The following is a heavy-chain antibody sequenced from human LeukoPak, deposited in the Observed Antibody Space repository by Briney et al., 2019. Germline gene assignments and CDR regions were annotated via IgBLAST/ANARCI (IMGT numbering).Heavy chain of an antibody. CDR3: TTEGLIVGAPYYYMDV. CDR2: IKSKTGGGTT. CDR1: GFTFSNAW. D-gene: IGHD1-26*01. Sequence: PGGSLRLSCAASGFTFSNAWMSWVRQAPGKGLEWVGRIKSKTGGGTTDYAAPVKGRFTISRDDSKNTLYLQMNSLKTEDTAVYYCTTEGLIVGAPYYYMDVWGKGTTVTVSS. J-gene: IGHJ6*03. V-gene: IGHV3-15*01.